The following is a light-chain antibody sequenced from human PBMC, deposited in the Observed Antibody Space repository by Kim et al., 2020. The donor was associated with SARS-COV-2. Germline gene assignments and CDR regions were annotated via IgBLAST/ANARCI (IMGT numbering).Light chain of an antibody. Sequence: GQADTISCSGTSSDVGSYNRVSWYQQPPGTAPKLMVDEVSSRPSGVPDRFSGSKSGNTASLTISGLQAEDEADYYCSSYTSSSTVVFGGGTQLTVL. J-gene: IGLJ2*01. CDR2: EVS. CDR1: SSDVGSYNR. CDR3: SSYTSSSTVV. V-gene: IGLV2-18*02.